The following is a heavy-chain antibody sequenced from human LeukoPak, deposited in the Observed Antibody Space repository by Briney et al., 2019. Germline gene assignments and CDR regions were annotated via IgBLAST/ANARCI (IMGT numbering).Heavy chain of an antibody. D-gene: IGHD3-22*01. Sequence: GASVKVSCKVSGYTLTELSMHWVRQAPGQGLEWMGIINPSGGSTSYAQKFQGRVTMTRDTSTSTVYMELSSLRSEDTAVYYCARSNDSSGYYGFHDYWGQGTLVTVSS. J-gene: IGHJ4*02. CDR2: INPSGGST. CDR1: GYTLTELS. V-gene: IGHV1-46*01. CDR3: ARSNDSSGYYGFHDY.